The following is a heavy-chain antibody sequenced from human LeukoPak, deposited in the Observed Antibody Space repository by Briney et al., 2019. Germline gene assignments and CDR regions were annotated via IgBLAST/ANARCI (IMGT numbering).Heavy chain of an antibody. Sequence: GGPLRLSCAASGFTFSNYDMHWVRQAPGRGLEWLANINEDGSVRYYVDSLEGRFTVSRDNAKNSLYLQMNSLRAEDTAVYYCARDALAAGYRLEWYYFDYWGQGTLVTVSS. CDR1: GFTFSNYD. CDR3: ARDALAAGYRLEWYYFDY. D-gene: IGHD2-2*01. CDR2: INEDGSVR. J-gene: IGHJ4*02. V-gene: IGHV3-7*01.